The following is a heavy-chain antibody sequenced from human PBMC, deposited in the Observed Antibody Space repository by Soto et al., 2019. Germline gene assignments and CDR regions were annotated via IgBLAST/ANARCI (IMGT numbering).Heavy chain of an antibody. Sequence: GGSLRLSCAASGFTFSNAWMSWVRQAPGKGLEWVGRIKSKTDGGTTDYAAPMKGRFTISRDDSKNTLYLQMNSLKTEDTAVYYCTTDEVGYDLWIDYWGQGTLVTVSS. D-gene: IGHD3-3*01. V-gene: IGHV3-15*01. CDR3: TTDEVGYDLWIDY. CDR2: IKSKTDGGTT. J-gene: IGHJ4*02. CDR1: GFTFSNAW.